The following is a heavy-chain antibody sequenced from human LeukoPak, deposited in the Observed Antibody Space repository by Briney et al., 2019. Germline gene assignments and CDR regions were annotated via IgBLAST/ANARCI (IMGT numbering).Heavy chain of an antibody. V-gene: IGHV3-48*04. CDR3: ARTDYHFDY. J-gene: IGHJ4*02. D-gene: IGHD4-11*01. CDR2: ISSNSGTI. Sequence: PGGSLRLSCAASGFTFSTYGMNWVRQAPGKGLEWVSYISSNSGTIYYADSVKGRFAVSRDNGKNTLYLQMNSLRAEDTAVYYCARTDYHFDYWGQGTLVTVSS. CDR1: GFTFSTYG.